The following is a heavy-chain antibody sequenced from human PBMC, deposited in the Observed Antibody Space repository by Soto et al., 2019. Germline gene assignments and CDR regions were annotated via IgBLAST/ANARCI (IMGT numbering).Heavy chain of an antibody. CDR2: ISANNGNK. Sequence: QVHLVQSGAEVKKPGASVKVSCKGSGYAFTTYGITWVRQAPGQGLEWMGWISANNGNKNYAQKLQGRLTVTRDPSTSTAYMELRSLRSADTAVYYCARGRYRDYWCQGALVTVSS. V-gene: IGHV1-18*01. CDR1: GYAFTTYG. D-gene: IGHD1-1*01. CDR3: ARGRYRDY. J-gene: IGHJ4*02.